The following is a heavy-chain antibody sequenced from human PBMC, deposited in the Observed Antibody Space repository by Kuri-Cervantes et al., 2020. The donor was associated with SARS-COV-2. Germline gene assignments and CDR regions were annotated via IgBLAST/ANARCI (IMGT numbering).Heavy chain of an antibody. V-gene: IGHV4-38-2*02. CDR3: ARMKGGYAVNYYYYYMDV. D-gene: IGHD5-12*01. CDR2: IYYSGST. J-gene: IGHJ6*03. Sequence: GSLRLSCTVSGYSISSGYYWGWIRQPPGKGLEWIGSIYYSGSTYYNPSLKSRVTISVDTSKNQFSLKLSSVTAADTAVYYCARMKGGYAVNYYYYYMDVWGKGTTVTVSS. CDR1: GYSISSGYY.